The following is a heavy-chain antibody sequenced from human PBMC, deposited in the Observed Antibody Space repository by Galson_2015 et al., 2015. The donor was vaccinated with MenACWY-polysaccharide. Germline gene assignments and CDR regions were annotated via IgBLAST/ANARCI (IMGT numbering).Heavy chain of an antibody. CDR3: VRHTVGSSGWSRDY. Sequence: LSLTCTVSGGSISDSNYHWGWIRQPPGKGLEWIGSIYYSGSTNYNPSLKSRVTISVDTSKSQFSLKVSSVTAANTAVYHCVRHTVGSSGWSRDYWGQGTLVTVSS. CDR2: IYYSGST. CDR1: GGSISDSNYH. J-gene: IGHJ4*02. V-gene: IGHV4-39*01. D-gene: IGHD6-19*01.